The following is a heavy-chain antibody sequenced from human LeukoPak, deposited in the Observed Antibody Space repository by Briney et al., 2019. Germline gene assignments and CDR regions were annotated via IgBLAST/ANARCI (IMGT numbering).Heavy chain of an antibody. Sequence: GETLRLSCVASGFTFGHYDMSWVRQAPGKGLEWVSSINTSGGSTYYADSLQGRFTISRDNSKNTLHLQMNNVRAEDTALYYCMKLPTMIIVIDTDFEYWGQGAQVTVSS. J-gene: IGHJ4*02. CDR3: MKLPTMIIVIDTDFEY. V-gene: IGHV3-23*01. CDR1: GFTFGHYD. CDR2: INTSGGST. D-gene: IGHD2-21*01.